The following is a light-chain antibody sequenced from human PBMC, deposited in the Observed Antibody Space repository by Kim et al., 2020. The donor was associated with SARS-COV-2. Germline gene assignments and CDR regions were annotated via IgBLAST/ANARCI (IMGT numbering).Light chain of an antibody. V-gene: IGKV3-15*01. J-gene: IGKJ5*01. Sequence: SPGERATLSCRASQSVSSNLAWYQQKPGQAPRLLIYGASTRTTGIPARFSGSGSGTEFTLTISSLQSEDFAVYYCQQYNNWPPITFGQGTRLEIK. CDR1: QSVSSN. CDR2: GAS. CDR3: QQYNNWPPIT.